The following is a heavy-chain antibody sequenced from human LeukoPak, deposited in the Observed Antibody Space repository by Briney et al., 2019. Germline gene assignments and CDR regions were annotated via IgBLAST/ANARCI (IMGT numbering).Heavy chain of an antibody. D-gene: IGHD3-22*01. CDR3: ARAWRLDLDY. V-gene: IGHV3-33*01. CDR1: GFTFSSCG. J-gene: IGHJ4*02. Sequence: GRSLRLSYAASGFTFSSCGMHWVRQAPGKGLEWVAAIWYDGSNKDYADSVKGRFTISRDNSKSTLYLRMNSLRSEDAAVYYCARAWRLDLDYWGQGTLVTVSS. CDR2: IWYDGSNK.